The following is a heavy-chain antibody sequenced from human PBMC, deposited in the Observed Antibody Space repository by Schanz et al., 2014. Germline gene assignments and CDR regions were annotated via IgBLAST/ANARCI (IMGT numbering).Heavy chain of an antibody. D-gene: IGHD3-10*02. CDR2: ISSDGSKK. CDR3: ARGIITVVRGGDVGAFDM. J-gene: IGHJ3*02. CDR1: GFNFANHA. Sequence: QAQLVESGGGVVQPERSLRLSCAASGFNFANHAIHGVRQGQGNGLQWVAVISSDGSKKLYADSVKARFTISRDNSKNALYLQMGSLRAEDTAVYYCARGIITVVRGGDVGAFDMWGQGTMVTVSS. V-gene: IGHV3-33*05.